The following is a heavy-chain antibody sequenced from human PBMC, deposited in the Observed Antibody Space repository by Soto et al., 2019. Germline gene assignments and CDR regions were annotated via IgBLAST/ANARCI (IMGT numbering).Heavy chain of an antibody. CDR1: GYTFTSYA. CDR2: INAGNGNT. Sequence: QVQLVQSGAEEKKPGASVKVSCKASGYTFTSYAMHWVRQAPGQRLEGMGWINAGNGNTKYSQKFQGRVTITRDTSASTAAMELSSLRSEDTAVYYCARSIVVVTALDYWGQGTLVTVSS. J-gene: IGHJ4*02. CDR3: ARSIVVVTALDY. D-gene: IGHD2-21*02. V-gene: IGHV1-3*05.